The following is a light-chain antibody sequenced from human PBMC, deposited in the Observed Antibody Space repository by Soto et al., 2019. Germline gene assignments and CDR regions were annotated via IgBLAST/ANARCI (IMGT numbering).Light chain of an antibody. CDR3: QQYGSSPPYT. V-gene: IGKV3-20*01. CDR2: GSS. Sequence: EVVLTQSPGTLSLSPGERATLSCRASQSVSNNYFAWCQQKPGQAPRLLIFGSSDRATGIPDRFSGSGSGTDFTLTISRLEPADFAVYYCQQYGSSPPYTFGQGTKLEIK. J-gene: IGKJ2*01. CDR1: QSVSNNY.